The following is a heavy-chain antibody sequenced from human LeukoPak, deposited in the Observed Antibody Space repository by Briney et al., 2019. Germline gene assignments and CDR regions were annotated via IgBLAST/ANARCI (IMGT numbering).Heavy chain of an antibody. J-gene: IGHJ5*02. CDR3: ARGYYDILTGYYLFDP. CDR1: GGSFSGYY. CDR2: INHSGST. Sequence: PSETLSLTCAVYGGSFSGYYWSWIRQPPGKGLEWIGEINHSGSTNYNPSLKSRVTISVDTSKNQFSLKLSSVTAADTAVYYCARGYYDILTGYYLFDPWGQGTLVTVSS. D-gene: IGHD3-9*01. V-gene: IGHV4-34*01.